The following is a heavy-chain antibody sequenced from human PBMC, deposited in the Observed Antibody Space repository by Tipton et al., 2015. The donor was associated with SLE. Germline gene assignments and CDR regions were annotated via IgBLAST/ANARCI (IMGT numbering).Heavy chain of an antibody. CDR3: TTEPIYDSSGYYSKVRYCDS. V-gene: IGHV3-15*01. D-gene: IGHD3-22*01. CDR1: GFTFSNAW. Sequence: GSLRLSCAASGFTFSNAWMSWVRQAPGKGLEWVGRIKSKTEGGTTDYAAPVKGRFTISRDDSKNTLYLQMNSLKTEDTAVYYCTTEPIYDSSGYYSKVRYCDSWGQGTLVTVCS. J-gene: IGHJ4*02. CDR2: IKSKTEGGTT.